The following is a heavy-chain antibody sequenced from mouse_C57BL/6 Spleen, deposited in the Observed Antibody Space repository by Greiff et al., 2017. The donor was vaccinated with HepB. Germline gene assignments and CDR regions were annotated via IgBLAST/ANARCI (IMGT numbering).Heavy chain of an antibody. CDR2: IYPGSGST. Sequence: VQLQQSGAELVKPGASVKMSCKASGYTFTSYWITWVKQRPGQGLEWIGDIYPGSGSTNYNEKFKSKATLTVDTASSTAYMQPSSLTSEDSAVYYCARSWDREDYFDYWGQGTTLTVSS. D-gene: IGHD3-3*01. CDR1: GYTFTSYW. V-gene: IGHV1-55*01. J-gene: IGHJ2*01. CDR3: ARSWDREDYFDY.